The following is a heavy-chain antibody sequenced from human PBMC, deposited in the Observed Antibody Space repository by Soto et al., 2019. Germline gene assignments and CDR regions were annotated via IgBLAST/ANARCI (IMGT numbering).Heavy chain of an antibody. CDR1: GGSISSGGYY. V-gene: IGHV4-31*03. Sequence: QVQLQESGPGLVKPSQTLSLTCTVSGGSISSGGYYWSWIRQHPGKGLEWIGYIYYSGSTYYNPSLKSRVTISVDTSKNQFSLKLSSVTAADTAVYYCARGGAIVGAPVRGRYGMDVWGQGTTVTVSS. J-gene: IGHJ6*02. CDR3: ARGGAIVGAPVRGRYGMDV. CDR2: IYYSGST. D-gene: IGHD1-26*01.